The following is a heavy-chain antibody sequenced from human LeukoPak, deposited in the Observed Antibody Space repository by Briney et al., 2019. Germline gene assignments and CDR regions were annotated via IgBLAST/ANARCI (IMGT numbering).Heavy chain of an antibody. Sequence: SETLSLTCTVSGGAISIGNYYWGWIRQPPGKGLEWIGSIYYSGSTYYNPSLKSRVTISVDTSKNQFSLKLSSVTAADTAVYYCASPSSSSSTYDYWGQGTLVTVSS. D-gene: IGHD6-6*01. V-gene: IGHV4-39*01. J-gene: IGHJ4*02. CDR2: IYYSGST. CDR1: GGAISIGNYY. CDR3: ASPSSSSSTYDY.